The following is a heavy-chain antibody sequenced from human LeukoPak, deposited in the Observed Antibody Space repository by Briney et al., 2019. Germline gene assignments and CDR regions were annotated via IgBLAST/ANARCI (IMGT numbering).Heavy chain of an antibody. CDR2: IKANTNGGTT. J-gene: IGHJ1*01. D-gene: IGHD2-2*01. V-gene: IGHV3-15*01. Sequence: PGGSLRLSCAASGFTFNKAWMSWVRQVPGKGLEWVGRIKANTNGGTTDYAAPVKGRFTISRDDSKNTLYLQMNSLKTEDTAVYYCTTDPLGYCSTSSCYAYFQHWGQGTLVTVSS. CDR3: TTDPLGYCSTSSCYAYFQH. CDR1: GFTFNKAW.